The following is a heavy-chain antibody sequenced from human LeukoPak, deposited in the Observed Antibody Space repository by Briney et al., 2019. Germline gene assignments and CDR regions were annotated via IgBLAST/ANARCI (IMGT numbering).Heavy chain of an antibody. CDR2: IYYSGST. J-gene: IGHJ6*03. CDR1: GGSISSYY. CDR3: ARVPVSAFRYYYMDV. V-gene: IGHV4-59*01. D-gene: IGHD3-10*01. Sequence: SETLSLTCTVSGGSISSYYWSWIRQPPGKGLEWIGYIYYSGSTNYNPSLKSRVTISVDTSKNQFSLKLSSVTAADTAVYYCARVPVSAFRYYYMDVWGKGTTVTVSS.